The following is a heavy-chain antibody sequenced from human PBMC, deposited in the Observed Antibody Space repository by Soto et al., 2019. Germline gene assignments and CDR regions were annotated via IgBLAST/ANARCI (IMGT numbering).Heavy chain of an antibody. J-gene: IGHJ3*02. Sequence: GGSLRLSCAASGFTFSSYAMSWVRQAPGKGLEWVSAISGSGGSTYYADSVKGRFTISRDHSKNTLNLHMNSLRAEDTAVYYGAKVLPPRIAAAVTLWAFDIWGQGTMVTVSS. CDR1: GFTFSSYA. V-gene: IGHV3-23*01. CDR3: AKVLPPRIAAAVTLWAFDI. D-gene: IGHD6-13*01. CDR2: ISGSGGST.